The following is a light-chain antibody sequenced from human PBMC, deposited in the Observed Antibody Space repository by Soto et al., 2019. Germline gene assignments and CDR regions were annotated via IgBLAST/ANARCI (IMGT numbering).Light chain of an antibody. CDR3: QHYNNYPNS. J-gene: IGKJ2*01. CDR1: QSVGSW. Sequence: DIRMTQSPSTLSASVGDRVTITCRASQSVGSWLAWYQQKLGKAPKLLIYKATNLRSGVPSRFSGSGSGTEFILTISTLHPDDFATYYCQHYNNYPNSFGQGTKLEIK. CDR2: KAT. V-gene: IGKV1-5*03.